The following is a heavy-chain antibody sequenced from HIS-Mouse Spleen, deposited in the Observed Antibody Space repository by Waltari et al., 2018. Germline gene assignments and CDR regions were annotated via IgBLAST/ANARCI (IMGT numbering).Heavy chain of an antibody. CDR3: ARMGPASGSYGDY. CDR2: INHSGST. D-gene: IGHD1-26*01. V-gene: IGHV4-34*01. Sequence: QVQLQQWGAGLLKPSETLSLTCAVYGGSFSGSDWSWIRQPPGKGLEWIGEINHSGSTNYNPSLKSRVTISVDTSKNQFSLKLSSVTAADTAVYYCARMGPASGSYGDYWGQGTLVTVSS. J-gene: IGHJ4*02. CDR1: GGSFSGSD.